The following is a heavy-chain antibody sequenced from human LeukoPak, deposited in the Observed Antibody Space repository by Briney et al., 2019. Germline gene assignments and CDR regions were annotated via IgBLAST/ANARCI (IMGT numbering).Heavy chain of an antibody. CDR3: ARDRGYGSARYYFDY. V-gene: IGHV4-59*01. CDR1: GGSISSYY. J-gene: IGHJ4*02. CDR2: IYYSGST. D-gene: IGHD6-13*01. Sequence: SETLSLTCTVSGGSISSYYWSWIRQPPGKGLEWIGYIYYSGSTNYNPSLKSRVTISVDTSKNQFSLKLGSVTAADTAVYYCARDRGYGSARYYFDYWGQGTLVTVSS.